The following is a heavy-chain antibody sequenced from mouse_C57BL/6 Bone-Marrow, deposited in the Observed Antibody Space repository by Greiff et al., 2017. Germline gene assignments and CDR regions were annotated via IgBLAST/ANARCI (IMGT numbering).Heavy chain of an antibody. CDR3: ARAAVVPFDY. V-gene: IGHV5-4*03. Sequence: EVKLQESGGGLVKPGGSLKLSCAASGFTFSSYAMSWVRQTPEKRLEWVATISDGGSYTYYPDNVKGRFTISRDNAKNNLYLQMSQLKSEDTAMYYCARAAVVPFDYWGQGTTLTVSS. CDR1: GFTFSSYA. D-gene: IGHD1-1*01. CDR2: ISDGGSYT. J-gene: IGHJ2*01.